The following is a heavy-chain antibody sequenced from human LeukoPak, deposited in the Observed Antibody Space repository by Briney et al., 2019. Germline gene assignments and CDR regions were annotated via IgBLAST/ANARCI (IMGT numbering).Heavy chain of an antibody. CDR2: TFYRSKWYN. Sequence: SQTLSLTCAISGDSVSSNSAAWNWIRHSPSRGLEGLGRTFYRSKWYNDYAVSVKSRITISPDTSKNQFSLQLNSVTPEDTAVYYCARDLSLAMYEWGQGTLVTVSS. CDR3: ARDLSLAMYE. V-gene: IGHV6-1*01. CDR1: GDSVSSNSAA. D-gene: IGHD6-6*01. J-gene: IGHJ4*02.